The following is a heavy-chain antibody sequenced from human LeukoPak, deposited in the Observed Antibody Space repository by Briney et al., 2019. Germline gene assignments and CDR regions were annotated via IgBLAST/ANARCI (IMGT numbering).Heavy chain of an antibody. V-gene: IGHV4-39*01. CDR3: ARRIIVATIDY. CDR2: IYYSGST. CDR1: GGSISSSNYY. Sequence: PSETLSLTCTVSGGSISSSNYYWAWIRQPPGKGLEWIGSIYYSGSTYYNPSLKSRVTISVDTSKNQFSLKLSSVTAAGTAVYYRARRIIVATIDYWGQGTLVTVSS. J-gene: IGHJ4*02. D-gene: IGHD5-12*01.